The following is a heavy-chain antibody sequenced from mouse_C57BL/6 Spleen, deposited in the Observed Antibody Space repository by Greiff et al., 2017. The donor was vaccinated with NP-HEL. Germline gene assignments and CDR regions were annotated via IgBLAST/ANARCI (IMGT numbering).Heavy chain of an antibody. CDR2: IYPGDGDT. Sequence: VQLQQSGPELVKPGASVKISCKASGYAFSSSWMNWVKQRPGKGLEWIGRIYPGDGDTNYNGKFKGKATLTADKSSSTAYMQLSSLTSEDSAVYFCARGFYDGYTWFAYWGQGTLVTVSA. J-gene: IGHJ3*01. D-gene: IGHD2-3*01. CDR1: GYAFSSSW. V-gene: IGHV1-82*01. CDR3: ARGFYDGYTWFAY.